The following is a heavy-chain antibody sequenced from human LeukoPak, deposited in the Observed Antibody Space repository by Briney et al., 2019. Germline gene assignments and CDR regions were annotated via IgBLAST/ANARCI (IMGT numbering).Heavy chain of an antibody. CDR1: GFTFSSYW. CDR3: ARDLTYYYDSSGYYPPNY. Sequence: GGSLRLSCAASGFTFSSYWMSWVRQAPGKGLEWVANIKQDGSEKYYVDSVKGRFTISRDNAKNSLYLQMNSLRAEDTAVYYCARDLTYYYDSSGYYPPNYWGQGTLVTVSS. J-gene: IGHJ4*02. CDR2: IKQDGSEK. V-gene: IGHV3-7*01. D-gene: IGHD3-22*01.